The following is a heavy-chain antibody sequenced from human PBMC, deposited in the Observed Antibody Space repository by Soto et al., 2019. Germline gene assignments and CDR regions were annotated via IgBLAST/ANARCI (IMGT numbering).Heavy chain of an antibody. Sequence: SQTLSLTCAISGDSVSSNSAALNWIRQSPSRGLEWLGRTYYRSKWYNDYAVSVKSRITINPDTSKNQFSLQLNSVTPEDTAVYYCARGGVVVVPAALYYYGMDVWGQGTTVTVSS. CDR2: TYYRSKWYN. CDR1: GDSVSSNSAA. D-gene: IGHD2-2*01. CDR3: ARGGVVVVPAALYYYGMDV. J-gene: IGHJ6*02. V-gene: IGHV6-1*01.